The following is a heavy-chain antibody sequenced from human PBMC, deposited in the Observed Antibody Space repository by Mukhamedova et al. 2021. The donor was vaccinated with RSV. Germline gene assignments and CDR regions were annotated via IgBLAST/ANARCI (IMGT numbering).Heavy chain of an antibody. Sequence: LAVISYDGSNKYYADSVKGRFTISRDNSKNTLYLQMNSLRAEDTAVYYCVRDPHLNHARMRYSSSWPQVYSYFDYWGQGTLVTVS. CDR2: ISYDGSNK. CDR3: VRDPHLNHARMRYSSSWPQVYSYFDY. D-gene: IGHD6-13*01. J-gene: IGHJ4*02. V-gene: IGHV3-30*01.